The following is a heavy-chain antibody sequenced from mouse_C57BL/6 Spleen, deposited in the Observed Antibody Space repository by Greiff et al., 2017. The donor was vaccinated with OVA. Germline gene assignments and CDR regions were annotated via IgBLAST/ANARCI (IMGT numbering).Heavy chain of an antibody. Sequence: KLVESGGGLVKPGGSLKLSCAASGFPFSSYTLSGVRQTPEKRLEGVETISGGGGNTYYPDSVKGRFTISRDNAKNTLYLQMSSLRSEDTALYYCARHYDGYSWFAYWGQGTLVTVSA. CDR2: ISGGGGNT. V-gene: IGHV5-9*01. D-gene: IGHD2-3*01. CDR1: GFPFSSYT. J-gene: IGHJ3*01. CDR3: ARHYDGYSWFAY.